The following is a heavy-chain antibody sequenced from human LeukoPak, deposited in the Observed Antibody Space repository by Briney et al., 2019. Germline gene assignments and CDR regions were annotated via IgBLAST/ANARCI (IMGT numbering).Heavy chain of an antibody. CDR1: GFTFSSYS. CDR2: ISSSSSYI. J-gene: IGHJ4*02. V-gene: IGHV3-21*01. D-gene: IGHD3-10*01. CDR3: ASPITMARGVTFDY. Sequence: GGSLRLSCAASGFTFSSYSMNWVRQAPGKGLEWVSSISSSSSYIYYADSVKGRFTISRDNAKNSLYLQMNSLRAEDTAVYYCASPITMARGVTFDYWGQGTLVTVSS.